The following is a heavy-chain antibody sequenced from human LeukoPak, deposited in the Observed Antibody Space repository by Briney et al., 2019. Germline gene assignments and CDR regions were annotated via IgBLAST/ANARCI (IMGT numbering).Heavy chain of an antibody. CDR1: GSTFTTYG. CDR2: IDAYNGNT. D-gene: IGHD1-1*01. V-gene: IGHV1-18*01. Sequence: ASVKVSCKASGSTFTTYGISWVRQAPGQGLGWMGWIDAYNGNTNYAQNLQGRVTMTRDTSTSTAYMALRSLRSDDTAVYYCARAGSYYYMDVWGKGTPVTVSS. J-gene: IGHJ6*03. CDR3: ARAGSYYYMDV.